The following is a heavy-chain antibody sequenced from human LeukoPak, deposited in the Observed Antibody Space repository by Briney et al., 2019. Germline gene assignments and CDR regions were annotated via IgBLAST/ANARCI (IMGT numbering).Heavy chain of an antibody. CDR2: INPDSGGT. CDR3: AREGFEYYYYLDV. J-gene: IGHJ6*03. Sequence: ASVKVSCKPSGYTFTDYYIHWVRQAPGQGLEWMGRINPDSGGTHYAEKFQGRVTMTRDTSISTAYMELSRLTSGDPAEYYCAREGFEYYYYLDVWGKGTTVTVSS. D-gene: IGHD3-9*01. CDR1: GYTFTDYY. V-gene: IGHV1-2*06.